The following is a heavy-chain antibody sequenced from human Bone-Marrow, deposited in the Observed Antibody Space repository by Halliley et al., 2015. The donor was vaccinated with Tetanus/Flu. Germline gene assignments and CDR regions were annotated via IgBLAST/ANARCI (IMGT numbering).Heavy chain of an antibody. D-gene: IGHD2-15*01. V-gene: IGHV4-59*08. CDR2: IYYSGNT. J-gene: IGHJ3*02. CDR1: GASMFPYY. CDR3: ARHCSGNSCFPDAFDI. Sequence: LRLSCSVSGASMFPYYWSWIRQPPGKGLEWIGYIYYSGNTNYNPSLKTRVTLSVDTSKKQFSLKLTSVTAADTAVYYCARHCSGNSCFPDAFDIWGQGTVVTVSS.